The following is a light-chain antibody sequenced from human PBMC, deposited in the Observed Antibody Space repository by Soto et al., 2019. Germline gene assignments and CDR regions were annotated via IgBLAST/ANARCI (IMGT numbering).Light chain of an antibody. V-gene: IGKV1-5*03. CDR2: KTS. CDR1: QSINNW. Sequence: DIPMTQSPSTLSASVGDRVTITCRASQSINNWLAWYQQKPGKAPNLLIFKTSSLESGVPSRFSGSGSGTEFTLTISSLQPDDFATYYCQQYDTYSRTFGQGTKVEIK. J-gene: IGKJ1*01. CDR3: QQYDTYSRT.